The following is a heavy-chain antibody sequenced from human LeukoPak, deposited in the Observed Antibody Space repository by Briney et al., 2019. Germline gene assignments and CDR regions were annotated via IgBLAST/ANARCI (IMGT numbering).Heavy chain of an antibody. D-gene: IGHD2-2*02. Sequence: SETLSLTCAVSGGSISSYYWSWIRQPPGKGLEWIGYIYYSGSTNYNPSLKSRVTISVDTSKNQFSLKLSSVTAADTAVYYCASYGDDCSSTGCYIGVSGAFDIWGQGTMVTVSS. J-gene: IGHJ3*02. CDR3: ASYGDDCSSTGCYIGVSGAFDI. CDR2: IYYSGST. CDR1: GGSISSYY. V-gene: IGHV4-59*01.